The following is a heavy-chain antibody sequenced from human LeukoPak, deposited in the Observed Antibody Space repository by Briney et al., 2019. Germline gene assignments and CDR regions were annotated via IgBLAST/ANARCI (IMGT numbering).Heavy chain of an antibody. CDR3: ARGRDSAYDWWYLDY. CDR2: IYSSEIT. D-gene: IGHD5-12*01. Sequence: GGSLRLSCAASGFTFSDYNMRWIRQAPGKGLEWVSVIYSSEITYYADSVKGRFAISRDISKNTLYLQMNSLRAEDTAVYYCARGRDSAYDWWYLDYWGQGTVVTVSS. CDR1: GFTFSDYN. V-gene: IGHV3-53*01. J-gene: IGHJ4*02.